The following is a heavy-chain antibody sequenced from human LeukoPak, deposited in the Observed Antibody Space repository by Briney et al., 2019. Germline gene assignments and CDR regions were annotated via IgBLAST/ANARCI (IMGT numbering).Heavy chain of an antibody. CDR3: ARGRGRVPAAMRRNWFDP. CDR2: INHSGST. D-gene: IGHD2-2*01. V-gene: IGHV4-34*01. J-gene: IGHJ5*02. CDR1: GGSFSGYY. Sequence: SETLSLTCAVYGGSFSGYYWSWIRQPPGKGLEWIGEINHSGSTNYNPSLKSRVTISVDTSKNQFSLKLSSVTAADTAVYYCARGRGRVPAAMRRNWFDPWGQGTLVTVSS.